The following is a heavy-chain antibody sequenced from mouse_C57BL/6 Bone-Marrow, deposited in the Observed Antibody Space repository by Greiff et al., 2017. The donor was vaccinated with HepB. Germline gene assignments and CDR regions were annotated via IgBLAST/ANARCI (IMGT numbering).Heavy chain of an antibody. V-gene: IGHV5-17*01. Sequence: EVHLVESGGGLVKPGGSLKLSCAASGFTFSDYGMHWVRQAPEKGLEWVAYISSGSSTIYYADTVKGRFTISRDNAKNTLFLQMTSLRSEDTAMYYCARGYYGSRGYWYFDVWGTGTTVTVSS. D-gene: IGHD1-1*01. CDR3: ARGYYGSRGYWYFDV. CDR1: GFTFSDYG. CDR2: ISSGSSTI. J-gene: IGHJ1*03.